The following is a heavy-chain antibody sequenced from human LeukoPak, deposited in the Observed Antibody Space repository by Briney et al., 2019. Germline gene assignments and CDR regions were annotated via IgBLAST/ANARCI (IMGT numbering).Heavy chain of an antibody. Sequence: GGSLRLSCAGSGFTFSNYAMYWVRQAPGKGLENVAGIGSNGDRTYYANSVKGRFTISRDNSKNTLFLQMGSLRTEDMAVYYCARGNVVGATRPFDYWGQGTLVTVSS. CDR1: GFTFSNYA. J-gene: IGHJ4*02. V-gene: IGHV3-64*01. CDR2: IGSNGDRT. D-gene: IGHD1-26*01. CDR3: ARGNVVGATRPFDY.